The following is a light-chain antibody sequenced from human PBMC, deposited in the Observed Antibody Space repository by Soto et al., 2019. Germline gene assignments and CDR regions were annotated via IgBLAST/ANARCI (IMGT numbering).Light chain of an antibody. CDR2: SNS. J-gene: IGLJ1*01. V-gene: IGLV1-44*01. Sequence: QLVLIQPPSASRTPGQRVTVSCSGGSSNIGSYTVNWYQQLPGAAPKLLIYSNSQRPSGVPDRFSASKSGTSASLAISGLPSEDDAEYYCAAWDDSLNGYVFGPGTKVTVL. CDR1: SSNIGSYT. CDR3: AAWDDSLNGYV.